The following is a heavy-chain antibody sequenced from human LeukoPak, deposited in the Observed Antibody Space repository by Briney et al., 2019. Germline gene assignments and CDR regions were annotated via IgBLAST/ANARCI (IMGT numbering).Heavy chain of an antibody. V-gene: IGHV3-11*04. Sequence: GGSLRLSCAASGFTFSDYYMSWIRQAPGKGLEWVSYISSSGSSIKYADSVKGRFTISRDNAENSLYLQMNSLRVEDTAVYYCTRGTVTASYWYFDLWGRGTLVTVSS. CDR1: GFTFSDYY. CDR2: ISSSGSSI. CDR3: TRGTVTASYWYFDL. D-gene: IGHD4-17*01. J-gene: IGHJ2*01.